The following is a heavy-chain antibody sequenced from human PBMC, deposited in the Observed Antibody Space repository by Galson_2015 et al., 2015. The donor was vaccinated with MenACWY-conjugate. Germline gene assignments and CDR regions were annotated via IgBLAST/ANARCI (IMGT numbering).Heavy chain of an antibody. D-gene: IGHD2-2*01. Sequence: SLRLSCAASGFIFNNYWMSWVRQVPGKGPEWVANTKQDGSEKYYVDSVRGRFTISRDNAKDSLYLQMNSLRAEDTAVYYCARDLGFYCSRNDCYSPYWGQGTLVTVSS. V-gene: IGHV3-7*03. CDR2: TKQDGSEK. J-gene: IGHJ4*02. CDR1: GFIFNNYW. CDR3: ARDLGFYCSRNDCYSPY.